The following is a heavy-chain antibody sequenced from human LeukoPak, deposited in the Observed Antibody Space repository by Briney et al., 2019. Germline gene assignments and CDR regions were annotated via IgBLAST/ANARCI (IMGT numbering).Heavy chain of an antibody. J-gene: IGHJ4*02. CDR3: ARDGEGDSPGGVDY. CDR2: IWYDGSNK. D-gene: IGHD2-21*02. CDR1: GFTFSSYG. V-gene: IGHV3-33*01. Sequence: GESLKISCAASGFTFSSYGMHWVRQAPGKGLEWVAVIWYDGSNKYYADSVKGRFTISRDNSKNTLYLQMNSLRAEDTAVYYCARDGEGDSPGGVDYWGQGTLVTVSS.